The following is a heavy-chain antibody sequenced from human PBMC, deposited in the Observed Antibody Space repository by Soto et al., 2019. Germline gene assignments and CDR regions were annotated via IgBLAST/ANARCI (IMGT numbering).Heavy chain of an antibody. V-gene: IGHV1-69*13. Sequence: SVKVSCKASGGTFSSYAISWVRQAPGQGLEWMGGIIPIFGTANYAQKFQGRVTITADESTSTAYMELSSLRSEDTAVYYCARDMISGTYPDYYGMDVWGQGTTVTVSS. D-gene: IGHD3-10*01. CDR2: IIPIFGTA. J-gene: IGHJ6*02. CDR1: GGTFSSYA. CDR3: ARDMISGTYPDYYGMDV.